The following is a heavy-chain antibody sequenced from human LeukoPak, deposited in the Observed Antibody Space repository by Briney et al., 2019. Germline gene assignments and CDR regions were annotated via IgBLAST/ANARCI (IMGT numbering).Heavy chain of an antibody. CDR1: GFTFDDYA. CDR3: AKDLSSAITSALVLDV. V-gene: IGHV3-9*01. Sequence: PGRSLRLSCAASGFTFDDYAMHWVRQAPGKGLEWVSGITWNRDNIGYGDSVKGRFTISRDNVKNALYLQMNSLRPEDTALYYCAKDLSSAITSALVLDVWGQGTTVTVSS. J-gene: IGHJ6*02. D-gene: IGHD3-22*01. CDR2: ITWNRDNI.